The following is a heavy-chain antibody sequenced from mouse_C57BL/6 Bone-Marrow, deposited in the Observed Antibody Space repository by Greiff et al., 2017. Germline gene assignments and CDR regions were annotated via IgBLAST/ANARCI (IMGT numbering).Heavy chain of an antibody. CDR1: GYTFTDYY. D-gene: IGHD1-1*01. Sequence: VQLLQSGAELVKPGASVKISCKASGYTFTDYYINWVKQRPGQGLEWIGKIGPGSGSTYYNEKFKGKATLIADKSSSTAYMQHSSLTSEDSAVYCCAIITTVDCDYWGQGTTLTVSS. CDR3: AIITTVDCDY. J-gene: IGHJ2*01. V-gene: IGHV1-77*01. CDR2: IGPGSGST.